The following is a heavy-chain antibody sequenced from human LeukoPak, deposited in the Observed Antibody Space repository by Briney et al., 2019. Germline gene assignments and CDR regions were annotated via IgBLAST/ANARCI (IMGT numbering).Heavy chain of an antibody. V-gene: IGHV4-61*02. J-gene: IGHJ6*03. CDR3: ARDKTEGYYYYMDV. Sequence: SETLSLTCTVSGGSISSGSYYWSWIRQPAGKGLEWIGRIYTSGSTNYNPSLKSRVTISVDTSKNQFSLKLSSVTAADTAVYYCARDKTEGYYYYMDVWGKGTTVTVSS. CDR2: IYTSGST. CDR1: GGSISSGSYY.